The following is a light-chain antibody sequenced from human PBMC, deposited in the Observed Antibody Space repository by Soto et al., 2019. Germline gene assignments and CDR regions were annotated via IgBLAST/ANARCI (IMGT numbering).Light chain of an antibody. Sequence: QSVLTQPPSASGTPGQRVTISCSGSSSNIESNTVNWYQQLPGTAPKLLIYSYNQRPSGVPDRFSGSQSGTSASLAISGLQSEDEADYYCAAWDDSLSGLVFGGGTKVTVL. CDR2: SYN. CDR1: SSNIESNT. V-gene: IGLV1-44*01. J-gene: IGLJ2*01. CDR3: AAWDDSLSGLV.